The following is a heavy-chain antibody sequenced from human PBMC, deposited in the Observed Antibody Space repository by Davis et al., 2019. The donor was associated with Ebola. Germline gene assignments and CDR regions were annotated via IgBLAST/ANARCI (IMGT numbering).Heavy chain of an antibody. V-gene: IGHV3-30*02. J-gene: IGHJ5*02. D-gene: IGHD3/OR15-3a*01. CDR2: IRSDGRGIK. CDR1: GSAFAQYA. Sequence: PGGSLRPSCPASGSAFAQYAMHWVRQAPGKGLEWVGFIRSDGRGIKYYSDSVKGRFTISRDNAKNSVYLEMNSLRDEESGVYYCARESSRDWGGDLWGQGTRVIVSS. CDR3: ARESSRDWGGDL.